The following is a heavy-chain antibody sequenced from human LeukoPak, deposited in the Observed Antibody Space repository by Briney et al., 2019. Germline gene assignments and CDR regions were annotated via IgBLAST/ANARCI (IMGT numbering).Heavy chain of an antibody. Sequence: GSLRLSCAASGFTFSSYGMHWVRQAPGKGLEWVAVIWYDGSNKYYADSVKGRFTISRDNSKNTLYLQMNSLRAEDTAVYYCARDDIVVVPAATSYYYYGMDVWGQGTTVTVSS. J-gene: IGHJ6*02. D-gene: IGHD2-2*01. CDR3: ARDDIVVVPAATSYYYYGMDV. V-gene: IGHV3-33*01. CDR1: GFTFSSYG. CDR2: IWYDGSNK.